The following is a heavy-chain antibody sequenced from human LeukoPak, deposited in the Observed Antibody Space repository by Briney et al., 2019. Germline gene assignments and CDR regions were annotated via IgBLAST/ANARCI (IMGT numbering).Heavy chain of an antibody. V-gene: IGHV1-69*05. CDR1: GGTFITYT. J-gene: IGHJ4*02. D-gene: IGHD1-1*01. CDR3: ATYMLRDNWNVHTFDS. Sequence: ASVNVSCKASGGTFITYTINWVRQAPGQGLEWMGGMIPIFGTANYAQKFQGRITITTDDSTSTAYMELSSLRSEDTAVYYCATYMLRDNWNVHTFDSWGQGTLVTVSS. CDR2: MIPIFGTA.